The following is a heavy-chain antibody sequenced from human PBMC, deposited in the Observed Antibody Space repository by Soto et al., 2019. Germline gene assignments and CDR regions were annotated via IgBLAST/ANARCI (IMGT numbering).Heavy chain of an antibody. Sequence: PGGSLRLSCAASGFTFNNYGMHWVRQAPGKGLEWVAVIWYDGSDKYYADSVKGRFTISRDNSKNTLYLQMNSLRAEDTTVYYFAVHYIHSSGWFYFYYWGQGTLVTVSS. J-gene: IGHJ4*02. CDR1: GFTFNNYG. CDR3: AVHYIHSSGWFYFYY. V-gene: IGHV3-33*01. D-gene: IGHD6-19*01. CDR2: IWYDGSDK.